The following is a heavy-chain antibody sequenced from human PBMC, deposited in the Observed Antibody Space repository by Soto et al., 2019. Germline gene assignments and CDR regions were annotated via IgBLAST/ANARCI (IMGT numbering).Heavy chain of an antibody. Sequence: ASVKVSCKASGFTFTSSAVQWVRQARGQRLEWIGWIVVGSGNTNYAQKFQERVTITRDMSTSTAYMELSSLRSEDTAVYYCAAGSGSYYRYYGMDVWGQGTTVTVSS. V-gene: IGHV1-58*01. D-gene: IGHD1-26*01. CDR1: GFTFTSSA. J-gene: IGHJ6*02. CDR2: IVVGSGNT. CDR3: AAGSGSYYRYYGMDV.